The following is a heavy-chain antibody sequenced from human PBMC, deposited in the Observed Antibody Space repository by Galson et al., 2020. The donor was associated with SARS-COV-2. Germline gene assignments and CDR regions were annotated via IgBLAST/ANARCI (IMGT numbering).Heavy chain of an antibody. Sequence: SETLSLTCTVSGGSVSSGSYYWSWIRQPPGKGLEWIGYIYYSGSTNYNPSLKSRVTISVDTSKNQFSLKLSSVTAADTAVYYCARDSFRDYYDSSGYLYNSNDAFDIWGQGTMVTVSS. J-gene: IGHJ3*02. CDR2: IYYSGST. D-gene: IGHD3-22*01. CDR3: ARDSFRDYYDSSGYLYNSNDAFDI. CDR1: GGSVSSGSYY. V-gene: IGHV4-61*01.